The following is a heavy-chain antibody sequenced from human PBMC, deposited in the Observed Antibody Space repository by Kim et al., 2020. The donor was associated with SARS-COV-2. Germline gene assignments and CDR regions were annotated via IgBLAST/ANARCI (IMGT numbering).Heavy chain of an antibody. D-gene: IGHD5-12*01. V-gene: IGHV4-4*07. CDR3: ARGLGDGYEWNY. Sequence: NHNPTIKSRVTMSADTSKNQFSLKLNSVTAADTAVYYCARGLGDGYEWNYWGQGTLVTVSS. J-gene: IGHJ4*02.